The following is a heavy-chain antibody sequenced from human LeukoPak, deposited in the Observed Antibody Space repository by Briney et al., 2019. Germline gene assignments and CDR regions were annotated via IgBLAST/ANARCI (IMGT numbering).Heavy chain of an antibody. CDR3: ARNYDFWSGYYIGYGYYYYYMDV. Sequence: ASVKVSCKAFGYTFTSNYMYWVRQAPGQGPEWMGIISPSGGSTTYAQKVQGSVTLTRDMSTSTDYLELSSLRSEDTAVYYCARNYDFWSGYYIGYGYYYYYMDVWGKGTTVTVSS. CDR1: GYTFTSNY. CDR2: ISPSGGST. V-gene: IGHV1-46*01. J-gene: IGHJ6*03. D-gene: IGHD3-3*01.